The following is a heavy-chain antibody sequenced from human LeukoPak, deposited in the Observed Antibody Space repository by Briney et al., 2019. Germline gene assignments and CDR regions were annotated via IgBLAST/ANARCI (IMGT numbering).Heavy chain of an antibody. CDR3: ARMLNGAYDV. CDR2: ISAYNGNT. V-gene: IGHV1-18*01. J-gene: IGHJ4*02. Sequence: ASVKVSCKASGYTFTSYGISWVRQAPGQGLEWMGWISAYNGNTNYAQKFQGRVTITADKSTSTAYMELSSLRSEDTAVYYCARMLNGAYDVWGQGTLVTVSS. D-gene: IGHD5-12*01. CDR1: GYTFTSYG.